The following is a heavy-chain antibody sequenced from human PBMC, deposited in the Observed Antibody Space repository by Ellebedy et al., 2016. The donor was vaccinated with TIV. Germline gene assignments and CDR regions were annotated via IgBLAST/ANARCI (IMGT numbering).Heavy chain of an antibody. CDR2: INTDGSST. CDR1: GFTLSGYY. J-gene: IGHJ4*02. D-gene: IGHD3-22*01. CDR3: VRDILGEHYYDSSAYNEY. Sequence: GESLKISCVASGFTLSGYYMHWVRQVPGKGLVWVARINTDGSSTSYADSVEGRFTVSRDNAKNTLYLQMNSLRAEDTAVYYCVRDILGEHYYDSSAYNEYWGQGTLVTVSS. V-gene: IGHV3-74*01.